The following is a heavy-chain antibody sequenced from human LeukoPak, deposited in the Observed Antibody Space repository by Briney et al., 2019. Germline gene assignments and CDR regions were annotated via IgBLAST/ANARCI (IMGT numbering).Heavy chain of an antibody. D-gene: IGHD6-19*01. CDR3: ARDAGWYMESDAFDI. Sequence: GGSLRLSCAASGFTFSSYSMNWVRQAPGKGLEWVSSISSSSSYIYYADSVKGRFTISRDNAKNSLYLQMNSLRAEDTAVYYCARDAGWYMESDAFDIWGQGTMVTVSS. J-gene: IGHJ3*02. V-gene: IGHV3-21*01. CDR1: GFTFSSYS. CDR2: ISSSSSYI.